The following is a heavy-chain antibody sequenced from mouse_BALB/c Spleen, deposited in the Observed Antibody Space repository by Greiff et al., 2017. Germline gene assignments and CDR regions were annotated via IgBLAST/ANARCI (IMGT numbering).Heavy chain of an antibody. J-gene: IGHJ2*01. CDR3: ARGDGNYPFDY. Sequence: EVKLVESGGGLVKPGGSLKLSCAASGFTFSSYAMSWVRQSPEKRLEWVAEISSGGSYTYYPDTVTGRFTISRDNAKNTLYLEMSSLRSEDTAMYYCARGDGNYPFDYWGQGTTLTVSS. CDR2: ISSGGSYT. D-gene: IGHD2-1*01. CDR1: GFTFSSYA. V-gene: IGHV5-9-4*01.